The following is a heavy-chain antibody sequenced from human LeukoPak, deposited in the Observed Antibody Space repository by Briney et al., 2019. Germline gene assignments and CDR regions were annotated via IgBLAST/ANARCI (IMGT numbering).Heavy chain of an antibody. V-gene: IGHV1-46*03. CDR3: ARDRTAYYYDSSGYYYAGY. CDR1: GYTFTSYY. Sequence: VASVKVSCKASGYTFTSYYMHWVRQAPGQGLEWMGIINPSGGSTSYAQKFQGRVTMTRDTSTSTVYMELSSLRSEDTAVYYCARDRTAYYYDSSGYYYAGYWGQGTLVTVSS. CDR2: INPSGGST. D-gene: IGHD3-22*01. J-gene: IGHJ4*02.